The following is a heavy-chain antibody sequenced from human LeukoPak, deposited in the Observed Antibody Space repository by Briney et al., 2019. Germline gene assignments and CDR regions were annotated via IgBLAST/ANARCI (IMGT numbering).Heavy chain of an antibody. Sequence: ASVKVSCKVSGYTLTELSIHWVRQAPGKGLEWMGRFDPEDGETIYAQKFQGRVTMTEDTSTDTAYMELSSLRSEDTAVYYCATEGAYYDSSGYSDYWGQGTLVTASS. CDR2: FDPEDGET. V-gene: IGHV1-24*01. CDR1: GYTLTELS. CDR3: ATEGAYYDSSGYSDY. J-gene: IGHJ4*02. D-gene: IGHD3-22*01.